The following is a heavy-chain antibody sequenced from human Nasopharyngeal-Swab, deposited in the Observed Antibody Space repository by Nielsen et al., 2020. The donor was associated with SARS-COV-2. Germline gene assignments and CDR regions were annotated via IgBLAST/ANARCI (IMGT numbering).Heavy chain of an antibody. CDR1: GFTFDDYA. V-gene: IGHV3-43*02. Sequence: GESLKLSCASSGFTFDDYALHLVRQAPGKGLEWVSLISGDGGSTYYPDSVKGRFTISRDNSKNSLYLQMNSLRAEDTAVYYCARGSVGGFDYWGQGTLVNVS. D-gene: IGHD3-16*01. CDR2: ISGDGGST. J-gene: IGHJ4*02. CDR3: ARGSVGGFDY.